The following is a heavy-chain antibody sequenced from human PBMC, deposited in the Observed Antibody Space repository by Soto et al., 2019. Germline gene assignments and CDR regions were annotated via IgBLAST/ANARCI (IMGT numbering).Heavy chain of an antibody. Sequence: QVQLVQSGAEVKKPGSSVKVSCKASGGTFGSYAISWVRQAPGQGLEWMGGVIPIPGTANYAQKFQGRVTIAAAESTSTSYRELSSLRSEDTAVYYCARSQGSSTSLQIYYYYYYGMDVWGHGTTVTVSS. CDR3: ARSQGSSTSLQIYYYYYYGMDV. V-gene: IGHV1-69*01. J-gene: IGHJ6*02. CDR2: VIPIPGTA. D-gene: IGHD2-2*01. CDR1: GGTFGSYA.